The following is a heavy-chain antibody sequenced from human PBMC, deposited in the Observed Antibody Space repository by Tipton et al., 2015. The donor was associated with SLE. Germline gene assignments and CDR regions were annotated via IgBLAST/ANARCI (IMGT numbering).Heavy chain of an antibody. V-gene: IGHV4-39*07. CDR3: ARLGYCTGGVCYSHYYYGMDV. J-gene: IGHJ6*02. D-gene: IGHD2-8*02. CDR2: IYYSGST. CDR1: GGSISSSSYY. Sequence: TLSLTCIVSGGSISSSSYYWGWIRQPPGRGLEWIGNIYYSGSTYYNPSLKSRVTMSIDTSENQFSLRLTSVTAVDTAVYYCARLGYCTGGVCYSHYYYGMDVWGQGTTVTVSS.